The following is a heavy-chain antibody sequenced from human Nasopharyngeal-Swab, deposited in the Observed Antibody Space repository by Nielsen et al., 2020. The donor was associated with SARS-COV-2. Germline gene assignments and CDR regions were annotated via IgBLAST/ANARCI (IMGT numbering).Heavy chain of an antibody. J-gene: IGHJ6*03. CDR3: ARGGEGVVVPAAIMGGTYYYYYMDV. CDR1: GYTFTSYD. V-gene: IGHV1-8*01. CDR2: MNPNSGNT. D-gene: IGHD2-2*02. Sequence: ASVKVSCKASGYTFTSYDINWVLQATGQGLEWMVWMNPNSGNTGYAQKFQGRVTMSRNTSISTAYMELSSLRSEDTAVYYCARGGEGVVVPAAIMGGTYYYYYMDVWGKGTTVTVSS.